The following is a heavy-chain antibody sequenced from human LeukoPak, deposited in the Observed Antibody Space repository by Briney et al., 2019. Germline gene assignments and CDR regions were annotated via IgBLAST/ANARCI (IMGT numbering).Heavy chain of an antibody. CDR2: LYYSGST. CDR3: ARVPPTDRYYYYSMDV. J-gene: IGHJ6*02. V-gene: IGHV4-59*07. CDR1: GGPLSSYY. Sequence: PSDTLSLTCTVSGGPLSSYYWSWIPPPPGKGLECIGYLYYSGSTNSTPALKSRVTISVDTSKNQFSLKLSSVTAADTAVYYCARVPPTDRYYYYSMDVWGQGTTVTVSS.